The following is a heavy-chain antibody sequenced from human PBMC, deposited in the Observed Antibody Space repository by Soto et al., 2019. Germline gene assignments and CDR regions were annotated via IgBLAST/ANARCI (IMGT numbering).Heavy chain of an antibody. CDR2: IWYDGSNK. CDR3: AARTVGASYGYPDAFDI. Sequence: GGSLRLSWAASGVTFSIYGMHLVLQAPGKGLEWVAVIWYDGSNKYYADSVKGRFTISRDNSKNTLYLQMNSLRAEDTAVYYCAARTVGASYGYPDAFDIWGQGTMVTVSS. CDR1: GVTFSIYG. J-gene: IGHJ3*02. D-gene: IGHD5-18*01. V-gene: IGHV3-33*01.